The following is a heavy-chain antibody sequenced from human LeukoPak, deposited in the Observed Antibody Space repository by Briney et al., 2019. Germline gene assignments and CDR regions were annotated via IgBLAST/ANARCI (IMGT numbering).Heavy chain of an antibody. Sequence: SETLSLTCTVYGGSFSGYYWSWIRQPPGKGLEWIGEINHSGSTNYNPSLKSRVTISVDTSKNQFSLKLSSVTAADTAVYYCARGGSSWYRRYFDYWGQGTLVTVSS. CDR1: GGSFSGYY. CDR2: INHSGST. CDR3: ARGGSSWYRRYFDY. V-gene: IGHV4-34*01. J-gene: IGHJ4*02. D-gene: IGHD6-13*01.